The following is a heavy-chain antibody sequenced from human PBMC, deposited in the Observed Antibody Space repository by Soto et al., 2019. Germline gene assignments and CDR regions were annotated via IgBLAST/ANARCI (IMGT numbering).Heavy chain of an antibody. D-gene: IGHD3-3*01. CDR3: ARLGRHYDFWSGYYPSNNWFDP. J-gene: IGHJ5*02. CDR1: GGSISSGGYY. V-gene: IGHV4-31*03. CDR2: IYYSGST. Sequence: SETLSLTCTVSGGSISSGGYYWSWIRQHPGKGLEWIGYIYYSGSTYYNPSLKSRVTISVDTSKNQFSLKLSSVTAADTAVYYCARLGRHYDFWSGYYPSNNWFDPWGQGTLVTVSS.